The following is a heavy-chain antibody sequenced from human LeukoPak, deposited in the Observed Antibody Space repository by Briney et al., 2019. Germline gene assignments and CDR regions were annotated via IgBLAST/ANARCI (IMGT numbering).Heavy chain of an antibody. Sequence: PGGSLRLSCAASGFSSSSYSMNWVRQAPGKGLEWVSYINSSSSIIYYADSVKGRFTISRDNGKNSLYLQINSLRDEDTAVYYCATVNDATGSMGYWGQGTLVTVSS. D-gene: IGHD3-9*01. V-gene: IGHV3-48*02. CDR3: ATVNDATGSMGY. J-gene: IGHJ4*02. CDR1: GFSSSSYS. CDR2: INSSSSII.